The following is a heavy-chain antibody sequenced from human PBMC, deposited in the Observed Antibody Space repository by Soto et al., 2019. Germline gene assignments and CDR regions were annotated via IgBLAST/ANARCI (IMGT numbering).Heavy chain of an antibody. D-gene: IGHD2-21*02. CDR3: ARDKGGVTRIAYCGGDCYPRAFDI. CDR2: IILIFGTA. J-gene: IGHJ3*02. Sequence: ASVKVSCKASGGTFSSYAITWVRQAPGQGLEWMGGIILIFGTANYAQKFQGRVTITADESTSTAYMELSSLRSEDTAVYYCARDKGGVTRIAYCGGDCYPRAFDIWGQGTMVTVSS. CDR1: GGTFSSYA. V-gene: IGHV1-69*13.